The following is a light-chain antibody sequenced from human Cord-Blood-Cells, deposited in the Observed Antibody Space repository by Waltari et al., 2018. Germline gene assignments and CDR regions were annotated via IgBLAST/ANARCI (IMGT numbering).Light chain of an antibody. CDR2: AAS. Sequence: QIAPPPSSASSSDWSIVTITCRASQGIRSWLAWYQQKPGKAPKLLIYAASSLQSGVPSRFSGSGSGTDFTLTISSLQPEDFATYYCQQANSFPLTFGGGTKVEIK. CDR3: QQANSFPLT. V-gene: IGKV1-12*01. CDR1: QGIRSW. J-gene: IGKJ4*01.